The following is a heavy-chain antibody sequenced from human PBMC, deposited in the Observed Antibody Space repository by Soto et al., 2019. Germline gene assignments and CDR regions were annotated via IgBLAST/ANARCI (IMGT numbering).Heavy chain of an antibody. V-gene: IGHV4-59*01. CDR3: ARDRGSGWYLDY. CDR1: GGSISSYY. CDR2: IYYSGST. D-gene: IGHD6-19*01. Sequence: SETLSLTCTVSGGSISSYYWSWIRQPPGKGLEWIGYIYYSGSTNYNPSLKSRVTISVDTSKNQFSLKLSSVTAADTAVYYCARDRGSGWYLDYWGQGTLVTVSS. J-gene: IGHJ4*02.